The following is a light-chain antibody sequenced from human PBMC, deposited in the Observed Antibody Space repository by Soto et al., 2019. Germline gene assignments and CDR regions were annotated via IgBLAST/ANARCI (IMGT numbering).Light chain of an antibody. CDR2: KAS. Sequence: DIQMTQSPSTLSASVGDRVTITCRASQTIYSWLAWYQQKPGKAPKLLIYKASSLDSGVPSRFSGSGSGTEFTLTISSLHPDDFASYYCQQYNSYWTFGQGTKVEVK. J-gene: IGKJ1*01. V-gene: IGKV1-5*03. CDR1: QTIYSW. CDR3: QQYNSYWT.